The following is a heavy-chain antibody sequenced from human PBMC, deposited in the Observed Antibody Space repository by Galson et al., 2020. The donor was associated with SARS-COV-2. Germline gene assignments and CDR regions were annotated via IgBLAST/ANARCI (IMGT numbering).Heavy chain of an antibody. J-gene: IGHJ4*02. CDR3: ARDSSGIPMGY. D-gene: IGHD3-22*01. CDR1: RDSIGSGSYY. Sequence: SETLSLTCIVSRDSIGSGSYYWSWIRQPAGKGLEWIGRIYTSGSTNYNPSLKSRVTISVDTSKNQVSLKLSSVTAADTAVYYCARDSSGIPMGYWGQGTLVTVSS. CDR2: IYTSGST. V-gene: IGHV4-61*02.